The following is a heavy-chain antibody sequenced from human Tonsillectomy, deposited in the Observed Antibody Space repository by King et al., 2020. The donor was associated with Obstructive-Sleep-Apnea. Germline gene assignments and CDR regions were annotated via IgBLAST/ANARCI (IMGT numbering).Heavy chain of an antibody. V-gene: IGHV4-39*07. J-gene: IGHJ3*02. CDR3: ARAQDLVPYGSGNGDDPFDI. Sequence: LQLQESGPGLVKPSETLSLTCTVSGVSISSSSYYWGWIRQPPGKGLEWIGSIYYSGSTQYNPSLKSRVSISVDTSKNQFSLKLSSVTAADTAVYYCARAQDLVPYGSGNGDDPFDIWGQGTMVTVSS. CDR1: GVSISSSSYY. D-gene: IGHD3-10*01. CDR2: IYYSGST.